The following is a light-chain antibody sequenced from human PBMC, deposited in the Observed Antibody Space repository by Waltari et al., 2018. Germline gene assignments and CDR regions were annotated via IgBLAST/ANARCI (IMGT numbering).Light chain of an antibody. J-gene: IGKJ2*01. CDR1: QHLTNNF. V-gene: IGKV3-20*01. CDR3: QQYGTSPYT. CDR2: GAV. Sequence: IVVTQSPDTVSLSPGDKASLSCRASQHLTNNFLAWHQQRPGQPPGLLIHGAVRRATGLADRFSGSGSATDFTLTISRLATEDSAVYYCQQYGTSPYTFGQGTKVEIK.